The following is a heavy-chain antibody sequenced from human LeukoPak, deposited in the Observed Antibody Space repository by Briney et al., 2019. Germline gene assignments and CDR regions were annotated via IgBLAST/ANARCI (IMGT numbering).Heavy chain of an antibody. J-gene: IGHJ4*02. CDR2: TSSDGSSK. Sequence: PGRSLRLSCAASGFTFSSYAMHWVRQAPGKGLEWVAVTSSDGSSKYCADSVKGRFTISRDRSKNTLYLQMNSLRAEDTAVYYCVRDHAWGFDYWGQGTLVSVSS. V-gene: IGHV3-30*07. CDR3: VRDHAWGFDY. CDR1: GFTFSSYA. D-gene: IGHD7-27*01.